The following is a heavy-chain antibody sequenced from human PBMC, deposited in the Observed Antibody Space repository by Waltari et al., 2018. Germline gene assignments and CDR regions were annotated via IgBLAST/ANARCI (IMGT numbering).Heavy chain of an antibody. CDR3: ARESYYDSGSYFDY. CDR1: GSSISGYY. D-gene: IGHD3-10*01. V-gene: IGHV4-59*01. Sequence: QVQLQQWGAGLVKPSETLSLTCTVSGSSISGYYWTWIRQSPGKGLEWIGYIYYSGSTNYNPSLKSRVTISVDTSKSEFSLKLNSVTAADTAVYYCARESYYDSGSYFDYWGQGTLVTVSS. J-gene: IGHJ4*02. CDR2: IYYSGST.